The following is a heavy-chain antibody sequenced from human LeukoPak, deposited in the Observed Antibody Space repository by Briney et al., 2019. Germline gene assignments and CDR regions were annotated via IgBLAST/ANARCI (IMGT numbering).Heavy chain of an antibody. CDR2: ISTSGSPI. J-gene: IGHJ4*02. CDR3: ARKYCSSTSCLFDY. V-gene: IGHV3-48*03. Sequence: PGGSLRLSCAGSGFTFSSYEMNWVRQAPGKGLEWVSYISTSGSPIYYADSAKGRFTISRDNAKNSLYLQMNSLRAEDTAVYYCARKYCSSTSCLFDYWGQGTLVTVSS. D-gene: IGHD2-2*01. CDR1: GFTFSSYE.